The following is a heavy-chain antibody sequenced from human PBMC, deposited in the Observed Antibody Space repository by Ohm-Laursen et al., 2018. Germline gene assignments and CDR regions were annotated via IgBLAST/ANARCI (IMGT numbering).Heavy chain of an antibody. CDR2: IIPIFGTA. V-gene: IGHV1-69*06. CDR1: GGTFSSYA. Sequence: ASVKVSCKASGGTFSSYAISWVRQAPGQGLEWMGGIIPIFGTANYAQKFQGRVTITADKSTSTAYMELSSLRSEDTAVYYCARDDYYDSSGYYYDRGAFDIRGQGTMVTVSS. D-gene: IGHD3-22*01. J-gene: IGHJ3*02. CDR3: ARDDYYDSSGYYYDRGAFDI.